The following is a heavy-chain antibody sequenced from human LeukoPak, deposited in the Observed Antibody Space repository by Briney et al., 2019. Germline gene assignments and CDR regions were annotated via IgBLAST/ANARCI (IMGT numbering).Heavy chain of an antibody. J-gene: IGHJ1*01. CDR2: TYYRSKWYK. V-gene: IGHV6-1*01. CDR3: ARGPSYFQH. Sequence: SQSLSPTCAISGDSVSSNSATWNWIWQSPSRGLEWLGRTYYRSKWYKYYAVSVKGRITINPDTSKNQFSLQLNSVTPEDTAVYYCARGPSYFQHWGQGTLVTVSS. CDR1: GDSVSSNSAT.